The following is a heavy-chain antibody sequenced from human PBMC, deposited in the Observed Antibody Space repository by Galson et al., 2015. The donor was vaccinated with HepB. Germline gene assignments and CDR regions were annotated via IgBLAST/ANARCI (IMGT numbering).Heavy chain of an antibody. CDR2: INAANGNT. V-gene: IGHV1-3*01. CDR1: GYTFTSFA. D-gene: IGHD5-12*01. Sequence: SVKVSCKASGYTFTSFAVHWVRQAPGQRLEYMGWINAANGNTRSSQNFQGRVTITRDTSATTAYMELSSLRSEDTAVYYCARGRGYSAFEFDYWGQGTLVTVPS. CDR3: ARGRGYSAFEFDY. J-gene: IGHJ4*02.